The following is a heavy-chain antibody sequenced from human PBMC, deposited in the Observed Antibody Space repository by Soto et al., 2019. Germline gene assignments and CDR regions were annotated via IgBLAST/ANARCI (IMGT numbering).Heavy chain of an antibody. CDR3: ARGWRFDP. V-gene: IGHV4-34*01. CDR2: INHSGTT. D-gene: IGHD1-1*01. J-gene: IGHJ5*02. CDR1: GGSFSGYQ. Sequence: SETLSLTCGVSGGSFSGYQWNWIRQSPGQGLEWIGEINHSGTTKYNPSLESRINLSVDTSKRQFSLKMFSVTAADTAIYYCARGWRFDPWGQGTQVTVS.